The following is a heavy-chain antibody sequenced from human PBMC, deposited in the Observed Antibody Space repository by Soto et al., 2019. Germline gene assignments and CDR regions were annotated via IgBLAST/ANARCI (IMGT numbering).Heavy chain of an antibody. CDR3: ALWSTWSRLYSPGMEV. J-gene: IGHJ6*02. CDR2: IIPLHNTS. D-gene: IGHD1-20*01. CDR1: GGAFTNYT. Sequence: QVHLLQSGAEVKKPGSSLKVSCKVSGGAFTNYTLNWVRHAPGQGLEWLGGIIPLHNTSNYSLKFLGRGRITAAMSSTTVSMHLSGLTSDDTATSFCALWSTWSRLYSPGMEVWGQGTTVTVSS. V-gene: IGHV1-69*06.